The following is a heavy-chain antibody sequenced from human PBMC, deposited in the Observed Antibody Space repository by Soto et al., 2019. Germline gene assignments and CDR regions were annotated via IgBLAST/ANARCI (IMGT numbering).Heavy chain of an antibody. CDR1: GFTFTTYW. D-gene: IGHD6-19*01. CDR3: VREGSAWSRGY. CDR2: IKPDGNEK. J-gene: IGHJ4*02. Sequence: GGSLRLSCAASGFTFTTYWMSWVRQVPGRGLEWVANIKPDGNEKWYVDSVKGRFTISRDNAKNSLYLQMNSLRVADTAVYYCVREGSAWSRGYWGQGTLVTVSS. V-gene: IGHV3-7*05.